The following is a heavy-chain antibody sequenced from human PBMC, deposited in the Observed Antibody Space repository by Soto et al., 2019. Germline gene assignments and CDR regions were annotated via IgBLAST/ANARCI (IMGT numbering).Heavy chain of an antibody. CDR3: AKGESIAAAAPGGLDY. CDR1: GFTFDDYA. Sequence: EVQLVESGGGLVQPGRSLRLSCAASGFTFDDYAMHWVRQAPGKGLEWVSGISWNSGSIGYADSVKGRFTISRDNAKNSLYMQMNSLRAEDTALYYCAKGESIAAAAPGGLDYWGQGTLVTVSS. V-gene: IGHV3-9*01. CDR2: ISWNSGSI. J-gene: IGHJ4*02. D-gene: IGHD6-13*01.